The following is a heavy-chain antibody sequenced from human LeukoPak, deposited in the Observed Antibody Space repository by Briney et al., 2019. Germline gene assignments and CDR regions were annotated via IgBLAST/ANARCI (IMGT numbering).Heavy chain of an antibody. CDR3: ARDYGDAYFFDY. CDR1: GFTFSSYG. CDR2: IWYDGSNK. Sequence: PGRSLRLSCAASGFTFSSYGMHWVRQAPGKGLEWVAVIWYDGSNKYYADSVKGRFTISRDNSKNTLYLQMNSLRAEDTAEYYCARDYGDAYFFDYWGQGTLVTVSS. J-gene: IGHJ4*02. D-gene: IGHD4-17*01. V-gene: IGHV3-33*01.